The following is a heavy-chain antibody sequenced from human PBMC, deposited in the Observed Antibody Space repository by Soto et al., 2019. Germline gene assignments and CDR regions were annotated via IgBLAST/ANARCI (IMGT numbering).Heavy chain of an antibody. Sequence: AASVKVSCKASGFTFSRSAVQWVRQARGQRLEWIGWIVVGSGNTIYSQKFQERVTITRDMSTSTAYLELSSLRSEDTAVYYCAANTEGYYSGMDAWGQGTTVTVSS. CDR3: AANTEGYYSGMDA. D-gene: IGHD2-8*02. CDR2: IVVGSGNT. V-gene: IGHV1-58*01. J-gene: IGHJ6*02. CDR1: GFTFSRSA.